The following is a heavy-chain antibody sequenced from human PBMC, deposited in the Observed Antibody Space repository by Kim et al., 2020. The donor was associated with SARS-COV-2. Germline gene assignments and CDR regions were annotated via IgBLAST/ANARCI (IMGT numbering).Heavy chain of an antibody. CDR3: AKGQETVIYYSMDV. Sequence: GGSLRLSCAASGFTFDRCAMTWVRQAPGRGLEWVASIDGSGRTTYYADSVKGRFTVSRDNSRNTLFLQMNRLRAEDTAVYHCAKGQETVIYYSMDVWGQGTTVTVSS. CDR2: IDGSGRTT. CDR1: GFTFDRCA. J-gene: IGHJ6*02. V-gene: IGHV3-23*01. D-gene: IGHD4-4*01.